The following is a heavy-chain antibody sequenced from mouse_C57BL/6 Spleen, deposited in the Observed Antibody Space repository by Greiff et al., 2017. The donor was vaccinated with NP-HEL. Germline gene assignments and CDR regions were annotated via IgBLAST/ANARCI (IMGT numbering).Heavy chain of an antibody. Sequence: EVQLQESGAELVRPGASVKLSCTASGFNIKDDYMHWVKQRPEQGLEWIGWIDPENGDTEYASKFQGKATITADTSSNTAYLQLSSLTSEDTAVYYCTTGHYGYDVPDYWGQGTTLTVSS. V-gene: IGHV14-4*01. CDR3: TTGHYGYDVPDY. J-gene: IGHJ2*01. CDR1: GFNIKDDY. D-gene: IGHD2-2*01. CDR2: IDPENGDT.